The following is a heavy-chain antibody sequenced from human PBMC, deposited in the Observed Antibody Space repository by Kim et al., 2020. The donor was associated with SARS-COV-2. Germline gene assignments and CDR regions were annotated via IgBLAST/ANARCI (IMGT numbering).Heavy chain of an antibody. V-gene: IGHV3-73*01. CDR3: TRIPGTPFAFWDAFDI. CDR2: IRSKANSYAT. D-gene: IGHD1-1*01. J-gene: IGHJ3*02. Sequence: GGSLRLSCAASGFTFSDSPMHWVRQASGKGLEWVGRIRSKANSYATAYAASVGGRIIISRDDSKNTAYLQMNSLKTEDTAVYYCTRIPGTPFAFWDAFDIWGQGTMVTVSS. CDR1: GFTFSDSP.